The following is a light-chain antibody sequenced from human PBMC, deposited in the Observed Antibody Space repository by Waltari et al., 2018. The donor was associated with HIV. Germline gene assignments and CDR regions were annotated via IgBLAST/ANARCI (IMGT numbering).Light chain of an antibody. CDR3: QQFGTSPRT. Sequence: EIVLTQSPGTLSLSPGERATLPCRASQSVINNYLAWYQQKPGQAPRLLIYGASSRATGIPDRFSGTGSGTDFTLSISRLEPEDFAVYYCQQFGTSPRTFGQGTKVEIK. V-gene: IGKV3-20*01. CDR1: QSVINNY. CDR2: GAS. J-gene: IGKJ1*01.